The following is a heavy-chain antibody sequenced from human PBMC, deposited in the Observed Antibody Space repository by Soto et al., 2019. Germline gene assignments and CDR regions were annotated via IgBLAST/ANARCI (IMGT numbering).Heavy chain of an antibody. CDR3: AASTATSSL. D-gene: IGHD1-1*01. CDR1: GYSFTNYG. J-gene: IGHJ4*02. Sequence: QVQLVQSGAEVKKPGASVKVSCKASGYSFTNYGFSWVRQAPGQGLEWMGWINGYNGNTNYAPKLQGRFTMTTDTSTSTAYMELRSLTSDDTAVYFCAASTATSSLWGQGTLVTVSS. CDR2: INGYNGNT. V-gene: IGHV1-18*01.